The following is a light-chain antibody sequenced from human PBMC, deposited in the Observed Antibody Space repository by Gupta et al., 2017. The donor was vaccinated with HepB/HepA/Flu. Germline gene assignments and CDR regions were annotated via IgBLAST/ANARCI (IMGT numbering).Light chain of an antibody. CDR1: SSNIGSNT. CDR2: SNN. V-gene: IGLV1-44*01. Sequence: QSVLPQPPSASGTPGQRVTISCSGSSSNIGSNTVNGYQQLPGTAPKLLIYSNNQRPSGVPDRFSGSKSGTSASLAISGLQSEDEADYYCAAWDDSLNGWVFGGGTKLTVL. CDR3: AAWDDSLNGWV. J-gene: IGLJ3*02.